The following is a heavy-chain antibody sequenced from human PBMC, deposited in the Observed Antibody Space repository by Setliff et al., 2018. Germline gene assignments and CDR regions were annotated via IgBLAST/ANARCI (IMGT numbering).Heavy chain of an antibody. CDR3: ARDAVQWLVPPGYFDY. CDR2: ISSSSSTI. Sequence: PGGSLRLSCAASGFTFSSYAITWVRQAPGKGLEWVSYISSSSSTIYYADSVKGRFTISRDNAKNSLYLQMNSLRAEDTAVYYCARDAVQWLVPPGYFDYWGQGTLVTVSS. J-gene: IGHJ4*02. CDR1: GFTFSSYA. V-gene: IGHV3-48*01. D-gene: IGHD6-19*01.